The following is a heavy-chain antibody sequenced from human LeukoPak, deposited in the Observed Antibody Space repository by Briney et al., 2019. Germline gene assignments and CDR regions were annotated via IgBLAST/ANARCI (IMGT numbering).Heavy chain of an antibody. CDR1: GGSISSSSYY. CDR3: AREGVPQAYYGRRTFDY. D-gene: IGHD4-17*01. CDR2: IYYSGST. J-gene: IGHJ4*02. V-gene: IGHV4-39*07. Sequence: SETLSLTCTVSGGSISSSSYYWGWIRQPPGKGLEWIGSIYYSGSTYYNPSLKSRVTISVDTSKNQFSLKLSSVTAADTAVYYCAREGVPQAYYGRRTFDYWGQGTLVTVSS.